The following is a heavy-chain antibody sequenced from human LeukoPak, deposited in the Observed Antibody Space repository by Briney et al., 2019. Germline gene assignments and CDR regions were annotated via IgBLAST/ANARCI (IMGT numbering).Heavy chain of an antibody. Sequence: GESLKISCKGAGYIFTSYWIIWVRQMPGKGLEWMGRIDPSDSYTNYGPSLQGHVSISADKSISTAYLQWSSLQASDTAVYYCASPVSAYGDYLDYWGQGTLVTVSS. CDR2: IDPSDSYT. CDR1: GYIFTSYW. D-gene: IGHD4-17*01. V-gene: IGHV5-10-1*01. J-gene: IGHJ4*02. CDR3: ASPVSAYGDYLDY.